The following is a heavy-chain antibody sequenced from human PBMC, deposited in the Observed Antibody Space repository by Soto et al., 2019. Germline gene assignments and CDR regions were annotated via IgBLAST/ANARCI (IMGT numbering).Heavy chain of an antibody. CDR2: INPNGDNS. D-gene: IGHD3-10*01. J-gene: IGHJ4*02. V-gene: IGHV1-46*01. CDR3: ARDLHGAFPTMVH. Sequence: QVQMVQSGSEVKKPGASVKVSCKASGYTFMAYYIHWVRQAPGQGLEWMGIINPNGDNSTLAQKFQGRLTVTSDTSTSTVFMELDSLTSEDTAVYYCARDLHGAFPTMVHGGQGTLVTVSS. CDR1: GYTFMAYY.